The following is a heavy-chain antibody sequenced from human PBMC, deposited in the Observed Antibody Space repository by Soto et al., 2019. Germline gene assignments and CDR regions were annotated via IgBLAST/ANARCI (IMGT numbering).Heavy chain of an antibody. CDR3: ARRRAQRSDYYYVMDV. CDR2: INAGTGNT. D-gene: IGHD1-1*01. CDR1: GYTLTSHA. V-gene: IGHV1-3*01. Sequence: ASVKVACKASGYTLTSHAMHWVRQAPGQRPEWLGWINAGTGNTRYSQKFEVRVTISMDTSANTSYMEMNRLTSEDTAVYYCARRRAQRSDYYYVMDVWGKQTPGT. J-gene: IGHJ6*04.